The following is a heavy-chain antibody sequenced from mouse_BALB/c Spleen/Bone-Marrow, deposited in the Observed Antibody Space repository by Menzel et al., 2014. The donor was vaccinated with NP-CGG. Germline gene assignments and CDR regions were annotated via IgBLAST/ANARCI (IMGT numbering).Heavy chain of an antibody. Sequence: VKLVESGPGLVAPSQSLSITCTVSGFSLSRYNVHWVRQPPGKGLEWLGVIWNGGSTDYNSALKSRLSISKDNSKSQVFLKMNSLQTDDTAMYCCARNYYGIPYYFDYWGQGTTLTVSS. V-gene: IGHV2-6-4*01. CDR1: GFSLSRYN. J-gene: IGHJ2*01. CDR2: IWNGGST. D-gene: IGHD1-1*01. CDR3: ARNYYGIPYYFDY.